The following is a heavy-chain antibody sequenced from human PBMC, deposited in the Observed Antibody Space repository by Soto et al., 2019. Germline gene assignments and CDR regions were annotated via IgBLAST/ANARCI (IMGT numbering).Heavy chain of an antibody. CDR1: GGSISYEYYH. CDR3: AREDDGGDRDYYGLDV. V-gene: IGHV4-30-4*08. Sequence: QVQLQQSGPGLVKPSQTLSLTCSVSGGSISYEYYHWTWIRQSPGKGLEWIGYIHYSGSIMYNPSFKSRVTISVDTPKNQFSLQLSSVTAADMAVYFCAREDDGGDRDYYGLDVWGQGTTVTVSS. CDR2: IHYSGSI. D-gene: IGHD2-21*02. J-gene: IGHJ6*02.